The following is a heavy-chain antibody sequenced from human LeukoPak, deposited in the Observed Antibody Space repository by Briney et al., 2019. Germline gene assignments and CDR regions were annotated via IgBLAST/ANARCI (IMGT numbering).Heavy chain of an antibody. CDR3: ASEVRGVVNWFDP. Sequence: ASVKVSCKASGYTFTSYDINWVRQATGQGLEWMGWMNPNSGNTGYAQKFQGRVTMTRNTSISTAYMELSSLRSEDTAVYYCASEVRGVVNWFDPWGQGTLVTVSS. CDR1: GYTFTSYD. CDR2: MNPNSGNT. J-gene: IGHJ5*02. D-gene: IGHD3-10*01. V-gene: IGHV1-8*01.